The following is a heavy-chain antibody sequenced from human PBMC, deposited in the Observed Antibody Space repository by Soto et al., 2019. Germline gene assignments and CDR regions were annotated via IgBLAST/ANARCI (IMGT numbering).Heavy chain of an antibody. CDR3: AKDSHVGPWEAAGTL. V-gene: IGHV3-23*01. J-gene: IGHJ4*02. D-gene: IGHD6-13*01. Sequence: GALRLSCAASGFTFSSYAMGWVRQAPGKGLEWVSAISGSGGSTYYADSVKGRFTISRDNSKNTLYLQMNSLRAEDTAVYYCAKDSHVGPWEAAGTLWGQGTLVTVSS. CDR2: ISGSGGST. CDR1: GFTFSSYA.